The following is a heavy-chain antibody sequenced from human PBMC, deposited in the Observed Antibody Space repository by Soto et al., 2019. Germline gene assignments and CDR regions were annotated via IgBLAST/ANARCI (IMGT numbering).Heavy chain of an antibody. CDR1: GFTFSGSA. Sequence: GSLRLSCAASGFTFSGSAMHWVRQASGKGLEWVGRIRSKANSYATAYAASVKGRFTISRDDSKNTAYLQMNSLKTEDTAVYYCTRPRSSLNWFDPWGQGTLVTVSS. D-gene: IGHD6-13*01. J-gene: IGHJ5*02. CDR3: TRPRSSLNWFDP. CDR2: IRSKANSYAT. V-gene: IGHV3-73*01.